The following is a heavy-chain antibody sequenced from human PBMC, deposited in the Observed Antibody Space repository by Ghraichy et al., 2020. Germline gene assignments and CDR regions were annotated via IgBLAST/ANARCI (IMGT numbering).Heavy chain of an antibody. V-gene: IGHV3-7*01. J-gene: IGHJ4*02. Sequence: GGSLRLSCAASGFTFSSYWMNWVHQAPGKGLEWVANINQDGSETYYVDSVKGRFTISRDNAQNSLYVQMNILRDEDTAVYYCARGYEFGEFLPSDYWGQGTLVTVSS. CDR2: INQDGSET. D-gene: IGHD3-10*01. CDR3: ARGYEFGEFLPSDY. CDR1: GFTFSSYW.